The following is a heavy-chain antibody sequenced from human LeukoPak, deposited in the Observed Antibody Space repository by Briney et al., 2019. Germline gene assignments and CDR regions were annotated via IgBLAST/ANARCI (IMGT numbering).Heavy chain of an antibody. CDR1: GFTFSSYA. CDR3: AKLGAYDSSGYYYQYFDY. CDR2: ISGSGGST. J-gene: IGHJ4*02. Sequence: GSLRLSCAASGFTFSSYAMSWVRQAPGKGLEWVSAISGSGGSTYYADSVKGRFTISRDNSKNTPYLQMNSLRAEDTAVYYCAKLGAYDSSGYYYQYFDYWGQGTLVTVSS. V-gene: IGHV3-23*01. D-gene: IGHD3-22*01.